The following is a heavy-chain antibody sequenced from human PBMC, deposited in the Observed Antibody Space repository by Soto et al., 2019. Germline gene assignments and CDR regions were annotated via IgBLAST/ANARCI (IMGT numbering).Heavy chain of an antibody. CDR1: GFSLSTSGVG. CDR3: AHTSRVWFGPRSSHYYYGMDV. D-gene: IGHD3-10*01. V-gene: IGHV2-5*02. Sequence: SGPTLVNPTQTLTLTCTFSGFSLSTSGVGVGWIRQPPGKALEWLALIYWDDDKRYSPSLKSRLTITKDTSKNQVVLTMTNMDPVDTATYYCAHTSRVWFGPRSSHYYYGMDVWGQGT. J-gene: IGHJ6*02. CDR2: IYWDDDK.